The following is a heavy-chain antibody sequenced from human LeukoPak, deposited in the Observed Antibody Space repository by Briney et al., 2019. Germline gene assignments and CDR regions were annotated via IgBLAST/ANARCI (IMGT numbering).Heavy chain of an antibody. D-gene: IGHD6-19*01. J-gene: IGHJ4*02. V-gene: IGHV3-48*01. Sequence: GGSLRLSCAASGFTFSSYSMNWVRQAPGKGLEWLSYISSSSTTIYYADSVQGRFTISRDNARNSLYLQMNSLRAEDTAVYYCTRVLYSSAWYGDHYWGQGALVTVSS. CDR1: GFTFSSYS. CDR3: TRVLYSSAWYGDHY. CDR2: ISSSSTTI.